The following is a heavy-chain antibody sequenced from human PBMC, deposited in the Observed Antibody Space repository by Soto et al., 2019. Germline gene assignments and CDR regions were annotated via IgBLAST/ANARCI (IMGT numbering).Heavy chain of an antibody. V-gene: IGHV4-59*08. J-gene: IGHJ6*02. CDR2: VYHTGGT. D-gene: IGHD2-15*01. CDR3: VRQGIGYLHGLVDV. CDR1: SGPSSSHN. Sequence: QVQLQQSGPGLVKPSETLSLTCTVSSGPSSSHNWGWIRQTPGRGLEWIGYVYHTGGTSYNPSLNSRVTVSADTSTNHISLTLTSVTAADTAVYYCVRQGIGYLHGLVDVWGQGITVTVSS.